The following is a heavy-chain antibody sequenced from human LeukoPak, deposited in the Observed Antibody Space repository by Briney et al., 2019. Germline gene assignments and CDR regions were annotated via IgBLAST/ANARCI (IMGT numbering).Heavy chain of an antibody. J-gene: IGHJ4*02. CDR1: GFTFSSYE. CDR2: ISSSGSSI. D-gene: IGHD4-11*01. V-gene: IGHV3-48*03. Sequence: GGSLRLSCAASGFTFSSYEMNWVRQAPGKGLEWVSYISSSGSSIYYADSVKGRFTISRDNARNSLYLQMNGLRSEDTAFYYCARDTHDYSNWIDLDYWGQGTLVTVSS. CDR3: ARDTHDYSNWIDLDY.